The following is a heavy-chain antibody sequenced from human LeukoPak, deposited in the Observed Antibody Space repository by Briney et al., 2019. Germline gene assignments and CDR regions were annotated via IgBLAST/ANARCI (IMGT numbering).Heavy chain of an antibody. CDR1: GYTLTELS. CDR3: AKYCSSTSCHFGLDY. D-gene: IGHD2-2*01. CDR2: FDPEDGET. Sequence: ASVKVSCKVSGYTLTELSMHWVRQAPGKGLEWMGGFDPEDGETIYAQKFQGRVTITADESTSTAYMELSSLRSEDTAVYYCAKYCSSTSCHFGLDYWGQGTLVTVSS. J-gene: IGHJ4*02. V-gene: IGHV1-24*01.